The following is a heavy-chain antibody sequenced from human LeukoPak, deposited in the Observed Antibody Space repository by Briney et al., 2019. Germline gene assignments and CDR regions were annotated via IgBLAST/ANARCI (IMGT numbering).Heavy chain of an antibody. V-gene: IGHV3-30*18. D-gene: IGHD2-15*01. CDR2: ISYDGSNK. Sequence: GGSLRLSCAASGFTFSSYGMHWVRQAPGKGLEWVAVISYDGSNKYYADSVKGRFTISRDNSKNTLYLQMNSLRAEDTAVYYCAKDQGSYAEYFQHWGQGTLVTVSS. CDR1: GFTFSSYG. J-gene: IGHJ1*01. CDR3: AKDQGSYAEYFQH.